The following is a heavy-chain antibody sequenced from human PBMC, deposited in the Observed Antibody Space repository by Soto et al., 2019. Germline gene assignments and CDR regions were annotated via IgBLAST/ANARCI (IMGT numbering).Heavy chain of an antibody. Sequence: GGSLRLSCAASGFTFSSYWMHWVRQAPGKGLVWVSRINSDGSSTSYADSVKGRFTISRDNAKNTLYLQMNSLRAEDTAVYYCAKYTILDGALPYYYYYMDVWGKGTTVTVSS. CDR2: INSDGSST. CDR3: AKYTILDGALPYYYYYMDV. V-gene: IGHV3-74*01. J-gene: IGHJ6*03. CDR1: GFTFSSYW. D-gene: IGHD3-3*01.